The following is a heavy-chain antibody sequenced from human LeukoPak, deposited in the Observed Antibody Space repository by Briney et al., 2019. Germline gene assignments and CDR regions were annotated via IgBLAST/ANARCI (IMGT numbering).Heavy chain of an antibody. CDR1: GGSISSGGYY. D-gene: IGHD3-22*01. CDR3: ARAGTYYYDSSGYPSRYGMDV. V-gene: IGHV4-31*03. J-gene: IGHJ6*02. Sequence: PSETLSLTCTVSGGSISSGGYYWSWIRQHPGKGLEWIGYIYYSGSTYYNPSLKSRVTISVDTSKNQFSLKLSSMTAEDTAVYYCARAGTYYYDSSGYPSRYGMDVWGQGTTVTVSS. CDR2: IYYSGST.